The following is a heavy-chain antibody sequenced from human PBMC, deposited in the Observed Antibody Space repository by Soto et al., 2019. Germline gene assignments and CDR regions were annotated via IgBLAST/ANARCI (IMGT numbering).Heavy chain of an antibody. CDR3: ARVRLRGDSSGSIYYYYYYGMDV. Sequence: ASVKVSCKASGYTFTSYGISWVRQAPGQGLEWMGWISAYNGNTNYAQKLQGRVTMTTDTSTSTAYMEPRSLRSDDTAVYYCARVRLRGDSSGSIYYYYYYGMDVWGQGTTVTVSS. J-gene: IGHJ6*02. V-gene: IGHV1-18*04. D-gene: IGHD6-19*01. CDR2: ISAYNGNT. CDR1: GYTFTSYG.